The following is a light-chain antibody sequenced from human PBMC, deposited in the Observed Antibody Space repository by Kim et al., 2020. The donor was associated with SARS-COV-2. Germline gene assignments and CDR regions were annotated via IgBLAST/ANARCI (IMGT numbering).Light chain of an antibody. CDR3: QQYDSYLWT. CDR1: HGFGDY. CDR2: AAS. V-gene: IGKV1-16*01. J-gene: IGKJ1*01. Sequence: SVGDRGTTACRASHGFGDYLAWFQQKPGKAPKSLIYAASKLQSGVPSRFSGSGSGTDFTLTISSLQPEDSATYYCQQYDSYLWTFGQGTKVDIK.